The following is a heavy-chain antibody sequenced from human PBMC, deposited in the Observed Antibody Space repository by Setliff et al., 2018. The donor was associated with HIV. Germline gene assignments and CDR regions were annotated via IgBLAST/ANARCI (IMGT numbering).Heavy chain of an antibody. CDR3: ARGPNTAMVPGYFDY. CDR1: GYTFTTYG. V-gene: IGHV1-69*05. Sequence: SVKVSCKASGYTFTTYGMNWVRQAPGQGLEWMGWIIPIFGTANYAQKFQGRVTITTDESTSTAYMELSSLRSEDTAVYYCARGPNTAMVPGYFDYWGQGTLVTVSS. CDR2: IIPIFGTA. D-gene: IGHD5-18*01. J-gene: IGHJ4*02.